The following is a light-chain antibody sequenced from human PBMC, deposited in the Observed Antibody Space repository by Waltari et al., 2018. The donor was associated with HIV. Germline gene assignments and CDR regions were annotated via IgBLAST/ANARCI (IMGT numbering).Light chain of an antibody. CDR3: YSTYSSGVSWV. Sequence: SYELTQPPSVSVSPGQTARITCSGAAMPTKYVYWYQQKSGQAPVLVIYQDSKRPSGISETFSGSSSGTVATLTITGAQVEHEADYYCYSTYSSGVSWVFGGGTKLTVL. CDR2: QDS. V-gene: IGLV3-10*01. CDR1: AMPTKY. J-gene: IGLJ3*02.